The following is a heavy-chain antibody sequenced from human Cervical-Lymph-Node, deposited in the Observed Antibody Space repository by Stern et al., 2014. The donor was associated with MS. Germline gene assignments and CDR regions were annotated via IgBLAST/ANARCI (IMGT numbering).Heavy chain of an antibody. CDR2: IRPNSGAT. CDR1: ENTFTGYY. Sequence: QVQLVQSGAEVKKPGASVKVTCKVSENTFTGYYKHWVRKAPGQGLEWMGWIRPNSGATSCAQRFQDRVSLTSDPSNTLAYMELDRLTSDDTAVYYCARISLGSGIDYWGQGSLVTVSS. J-gene: IGHJ4*02. V-gene: IGHV1-2*02. D-gene: IGHD1-26*01. CDR3: ARISLGSGIDY.